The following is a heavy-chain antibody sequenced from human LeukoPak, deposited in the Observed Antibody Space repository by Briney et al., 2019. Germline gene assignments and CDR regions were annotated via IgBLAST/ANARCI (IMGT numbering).Heavy chain of an antibody. Sequence: GESLKISCKGSGYCFSSYWIGWVRQMPGKGLEWMGIIYPGDSDTRYSPSFQGQVAISADKSISTAYLQWSSLKASDTAMYYCARLKPYCSGGSCYLHEFDYWGQGTLVTVSS. CDR2: IYPGDSDT. CDR3: ARLKPYCSGGSCYLHEFDY. D-gene: IGHD2-15*01. J-gene: IGHJ4*02. CDR1: GYCFSSYW. V-gene: IGHV5-51*01.